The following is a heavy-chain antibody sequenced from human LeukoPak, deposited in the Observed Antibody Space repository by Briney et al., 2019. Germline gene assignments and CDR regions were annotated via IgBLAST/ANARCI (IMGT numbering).Heavy chain of an antibody. V-gene: IGHV1-46*01. D-gene: IGHD3-16*02. Sequence: ASVKVSCKASGYTFTSYYMHWVRQAPGQGLEWMGIINPSGGSTSYAQKFQGRVTMTRDTSTSTVYMELSSLRSEDTAVYYCARVGTQTWGSYRYTGPYYFDYWGQGTLVTVSS. CDR2: INPSGGST. CDR3: ARVGTQTWGSYRYTGPYYFDY. J-gene: IGHJ4*02. CDR1: GYTFTSYY.